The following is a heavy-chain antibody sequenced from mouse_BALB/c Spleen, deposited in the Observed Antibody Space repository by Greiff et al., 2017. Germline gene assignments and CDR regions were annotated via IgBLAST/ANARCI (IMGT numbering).Heavy chain of an antibody. CDR1: GYSITSGYY. Sequence: EVQLVESGPGVVKPSQSLSLTCSVTGYSITSGYYWNWIRQFPGNKLEWMGYISYDGSNNYNPSLKNRISITRDTSKNQFFLKLNSVTTEDTATYYCAREPYGNWDYWGQGTTLTVSS. V-gene: IGHV3-6*02. CDR3: AREPYGNWDY. CDR2: ISYDGSN. J-gene: IGHJ2*01. D-gene: IGHD2-10*02.